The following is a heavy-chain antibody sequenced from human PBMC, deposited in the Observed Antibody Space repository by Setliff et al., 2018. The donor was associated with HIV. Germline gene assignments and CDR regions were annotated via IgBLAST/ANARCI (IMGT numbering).Heavy chain of an antibody. CDR1: GYTFTSYY. CDR3: ARAGVYDILTGYYYFDY. J-gene: IGHJ4*02. Sequence: ASVKVSCKASGYTFTSYYMHWVRQAPGQGLEWMGIINPSGGSTSYAQKFQGRVTMTRDTSTSTVYMEPSSLRSEDTAVYYCARAGVYDILTGYYYFDYWGQGTLVTVS. D-gene: IGHD3-9*01. V-gene: IGHV1-46*01. CDR2: INPSGGST.